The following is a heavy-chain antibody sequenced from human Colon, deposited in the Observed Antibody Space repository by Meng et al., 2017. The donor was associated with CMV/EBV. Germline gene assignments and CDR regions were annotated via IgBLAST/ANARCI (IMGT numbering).Heavy chain of an antibody. CDR1: GYTFTSYY. CDR3: ARGTLLIAAAGAVDY. D-gene: IGHD6-13*01. J-gene: IGHJ4*02. Sequence: ASVTVSCKASGYTFTSYYMHWVRQAPGQGLEWMGIINPSGGSTSYAQKFQGRVTMTRDTSTSTVYMELSSLRSEDTAVYYCARGTLLIAAAGAVDYWGQGTLVTVSS. V-gene: IGHV1-46*01. CDR2: INPSGGST.